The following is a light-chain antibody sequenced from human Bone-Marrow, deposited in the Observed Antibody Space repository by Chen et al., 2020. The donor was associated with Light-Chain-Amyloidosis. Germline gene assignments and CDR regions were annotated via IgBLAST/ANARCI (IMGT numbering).Light chain of an antibody. CDR3: QSADSSGTYEVI. J-gene: IGLJ2*01. CDR2: RDT. Sequence: SYELTQPPSVSVSPGPTARLTCSGDALPTKYAYWYQQKPGQAPVLVIHRDTERPSGNSERFSGSSSGTTATLTISGVQAEDEADYHCQSADSSGTYEVIFGGGTKLTVL. CDR1: ALPTKY. V-gene: IGLV3-25*03.